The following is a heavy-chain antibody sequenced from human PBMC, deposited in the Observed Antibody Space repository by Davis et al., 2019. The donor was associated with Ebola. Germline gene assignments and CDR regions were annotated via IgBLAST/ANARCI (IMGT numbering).Heavy chain of an antibody. CDR1: GYTFTSYG. V-gene: IGHV1-18*01. CDR3: ARVPRFLEWLFGEIFDH. Sequence: AASVKVSCKASGYTFTSYGISWVRQAPGQGLEWMGWISAYNGNTNYAQKLQGRVTMTTDTSTSTAYMELRSLRSDDTAVYYCARVPRFLEWLFGEIFDHWGQGTLVTVSS. D-gene: IGHD3-3*01. J-gene: IGHJ4*02. CDR2: ISAYNGNT.